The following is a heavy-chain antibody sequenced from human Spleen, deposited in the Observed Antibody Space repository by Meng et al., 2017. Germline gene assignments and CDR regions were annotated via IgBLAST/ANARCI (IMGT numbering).Heavy chain of an antibody. Sequence: GSLRLSCTVSGGSIGSTIYYWGWIRQPPGEGLEWIGSIHHSGSTYYNPSLESRATISVDTSQNNLSLKLSSVTAADSAVYYCARGPTTMAHDFDYWGQGTLVTVSS. CDR2: IHHSGST. D-gene: IGHD4-11*01. CDR3: ARGPTTMAHDFDY. CDR1: GGSIGSTIYY. J-gene: IGHJ4*02. V-gene: IGHV4-39*02.